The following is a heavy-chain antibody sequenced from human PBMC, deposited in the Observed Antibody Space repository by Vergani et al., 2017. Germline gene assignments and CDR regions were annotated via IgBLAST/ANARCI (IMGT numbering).Heavy chain of an antibody. Sequence: QVQLVQSGAEVKKPGSSVKVSCKASGGTFSSYAISWVRQAPGQGLEWMGGIIPIFGIANYAQKLQGRVTMTTDTSTSTAYMELRSLRSDDTAVYYCARDRRIAVAGIAGYWGQGTLVTVSS. D-gene: IGHD6-19*01. V-gene: IGHV1-69*17. CDR2: IIPIFGIA. CDR3: ARDRRIAVAGIAGY. J-gene: IGHJ4*02. CDR1: GGTFSSYA.